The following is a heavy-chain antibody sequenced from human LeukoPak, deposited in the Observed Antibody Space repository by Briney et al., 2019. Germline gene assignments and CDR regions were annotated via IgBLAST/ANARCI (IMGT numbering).Heavy chain of an antibody. D-gene: IGHD3-10*01. V-gene: IGHV4-34*01. Sequence: SETLSLTCVVYGGTFSDYYWSWVRQPPGKGLEWIGEINHSGSAKYNPSLKSRVTMSIHTSDNQFSLKLSSVTAADTAVYYCARAINYGSGSYYFDYWGQGALVTVSS. CDR3: ARAINYGSGSYYFDY. CDR2: INHSGSA. J-gene: IGHJ4*02. CDR1: GGTFSDYY.